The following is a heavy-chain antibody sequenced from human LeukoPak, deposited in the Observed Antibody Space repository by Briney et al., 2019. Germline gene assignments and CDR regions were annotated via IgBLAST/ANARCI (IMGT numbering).Heavy chain of an antibody. Sequence: PGRSLRLSCAASGITFSSYAMHWVRQAPGKGLEWVAVISYDGSNKYYADSVKGRFTISRDNSKNTLYLQMNSLRAEDTAVYYCARELQYYYYGMDVWGQGTTVTVSS. V-gene: IGHV3-30-3*01. D-gene: IGHD4-11*01. CDR2: ISYDGSNK. CDR1: GITFSSYA. J-gene: IGHJ6*02. CDR3: ARELQYYYYGMDV.